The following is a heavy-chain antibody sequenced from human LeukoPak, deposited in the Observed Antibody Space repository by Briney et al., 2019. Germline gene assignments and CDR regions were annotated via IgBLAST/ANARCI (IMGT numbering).Heavy chain of an antibody. CDR3: AKDSHGTGHYLDAFDI. V-gene: IGHV3-23*01. J-gene: IGHJ3*02. D-gene: IGHD3-22*01. Sequence: GGSLRLSCAASGFTFSSYAMSWVRQAPGKGLEWVSGISGSGDNTYYADSVKGRFTISRDNSKNTLYVQMNSLRAEDTAVYYCAKDSHGTGHYLDAFDIWGQGTMVTVSS. CDR2: ISGSGDNT. CDR1: GFTFSSYA.